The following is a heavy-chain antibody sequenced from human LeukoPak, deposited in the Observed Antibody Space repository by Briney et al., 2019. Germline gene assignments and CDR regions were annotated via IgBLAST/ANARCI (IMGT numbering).Heavy chain of an antibody. V-gene: IGHV4-59*01. CDR2: IYYSGST. J-gene: IGHJ4*02. D-gene: IGHD6-19*01. CDR3: ATYGFSSGKRFGY. CDR1: GGSISSYY. Sequence: PSETLSLTCTVSGGSISSYYWSWIRQPPGKGLEWIGYIYYSGSTNYNPSLKSRVTISVDTSKNQFSLRLTSVTAADTVVYYCATYGFSSGKRFGYWGQGTLVTVSS.